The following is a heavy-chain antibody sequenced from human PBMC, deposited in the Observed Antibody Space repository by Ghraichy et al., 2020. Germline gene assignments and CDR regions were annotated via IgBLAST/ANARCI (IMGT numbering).Heavy chain of an antibody. Sequence: SETLSLTCTVSGGSISSYYWSWIRQPPGKGLEWIGYIYYSGSTNYNPSLKSRVTISVDTSENQFSLKLSSVTAADTAVYYCARDAKVDTAMVTVAFDIWGQGTMVTVSS. CDR3: ARDAKVDTAMVTVAFDI. D-gene: IGHD5-18*01. V-gene: IGHV4-59*01. J-gene: IGHJ3*02. CDR2: IYYSGST. CDR1: GGSISSYY.